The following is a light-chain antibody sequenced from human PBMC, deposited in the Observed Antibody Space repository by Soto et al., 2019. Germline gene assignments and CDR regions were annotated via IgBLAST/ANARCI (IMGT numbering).Light chain of an antibody. CDR3: QQYHNYST. CDR2: DAS. Sequence: DIQMTQSPSSLSASVGDRVTITCRASQSISSYLNWYQQKPGKGPNLLIYDASSLQRGVPSRFSASGSGTEFILTINRLQPDDFATYYCQQYHNYSTFGQGTKVDI. V-gene: IGKV1-39*01. J-gene: IGKJ1*01. CDR1: QSISSY.